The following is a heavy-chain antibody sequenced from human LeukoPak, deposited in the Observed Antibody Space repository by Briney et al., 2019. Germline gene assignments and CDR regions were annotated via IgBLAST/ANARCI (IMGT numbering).Heavy chain of an antibody. V-gene: IGHV4-34*01. Sequence: KTSETLSLTCAVYGGSFSGYYWSWIRQPPGKGLEWIGEINHSGSTNYNPSLKSRVTVSVDTPKNQFSLKLSSVTAADTAVYYCARGPAHVGSYWGQGTLVTVSS. CDR1: GGSFSGYY. CDR2: INHSGST. D-gene: IGHD1-26*01. CDR3: ARGPAHVGSY. J-gene: IGHJ4*02.